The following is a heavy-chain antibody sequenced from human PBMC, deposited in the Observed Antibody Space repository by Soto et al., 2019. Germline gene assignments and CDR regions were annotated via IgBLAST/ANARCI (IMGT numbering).Heavy chain of an antibody. V-gene: IGHV3-30*09. J-gene: IGHJ4*02. CDR3: AREIRGAIGPLDY. CDR2: VSYDGILK. CDR1: GFTFSAYC. Sequence: HPGGSLRLSCAASGFTFSAYCINWVRQSPGKGLEWVAVVSYDGILKFYADSVKGRFAISRDNSMNTVYLQMNSLSPDDTAVYYCAREIRGAIGPLDYWGEGTLITFSS. D-gene: IGHD2-21*01.